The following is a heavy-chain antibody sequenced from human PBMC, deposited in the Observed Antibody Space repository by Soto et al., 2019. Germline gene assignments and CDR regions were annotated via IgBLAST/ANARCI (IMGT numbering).Heavy chain of an antibody. J-gene: IGHJ4*02. CDR3: ARGGPYGDYRFDY. Sequence: SVKVSSKASGGTFSSYAISWVRQAPGQGLEWMGGIIPIFGTANYAQKFQGRVTITADESTSTAYMELSSLRSEDTAVYYCARGGPYGDYRFDYWGQGTLVTVSS. D-gene: IGHD4-17*01. CDR2: IIPIFGTA. V-gene: IGHV1-69*13. CDR1: GGTFSSYA.